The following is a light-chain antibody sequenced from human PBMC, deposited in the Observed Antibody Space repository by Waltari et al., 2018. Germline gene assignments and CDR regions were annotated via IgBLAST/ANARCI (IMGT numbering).Light chain of an antibody. V-gene: IGKV4-1*01. CDR3: QQYFGTPVT. CDR1: QTVLYSDNNNY. CDR2: WAS. Sequence: DIVMTQSPDSLAVSLGEQATISCKSSQTVLYSDNNNYLGWYQQKPGQPPKVLIKWASTREPGVPDRFVGSGSGTDFTLTINSLQAEDVAVYYCQQYFGTPVTFGQGTRLEIK. J-gene: IGKJ2*01.